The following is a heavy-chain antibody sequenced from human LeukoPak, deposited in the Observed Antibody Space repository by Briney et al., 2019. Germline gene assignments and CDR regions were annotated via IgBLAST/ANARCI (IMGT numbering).Heavy chain of an antibody. CDR3: ARAYSGYAPNDY. CDR1: GYTFTSYY. V-gene: IGHV1-46*01. Sequence: ASVKVSCTASGYTFTSYYVHWVRQAPGQGLEWMGIISPSGDSTTYAQKFQGRVTMSRDTSTSTVSMELSSLRSEDTAVYYCARAYSGYAPNDYWGQGTLVTVSS. D-gene: IGHD5-12*01. J-gene: IGHJ4*02. CDR2: ISPSGDST.